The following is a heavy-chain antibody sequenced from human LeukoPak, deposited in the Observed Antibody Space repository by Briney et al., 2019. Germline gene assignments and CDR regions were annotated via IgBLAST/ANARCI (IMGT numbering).Heavy chain of an antibody. CDR1: SGSINSGSYY. J-gene: IGHJ4*02. Sequence: PSETLSLTCSVSSGSINSGSYYWVWIRQPPGKGLEWIGEINHSGSTNYNPSLKSRVTISVDTSKNQFSLKLSSVTAADTAVYYCARGGEYGSGSYYKYWGQGTLVTVSS. D-gene: IGHD3-10*01. V-gene: IGHV4-39*07. CDR2: INHSGST. CDR3: ARGGEYGSGSYYKY.